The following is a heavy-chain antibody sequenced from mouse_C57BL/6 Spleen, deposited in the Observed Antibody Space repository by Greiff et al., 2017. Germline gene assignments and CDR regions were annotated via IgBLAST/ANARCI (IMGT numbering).Heavy chain of an antibody. CDR2: INPGSGGT. Sequence: VQLQQSGAELVRPGPSVKVSCKASGYAFTNYLIEWVKQRPGQGLEWIGVINPGSGGTNYNEKFKGKATLTADKSSSTAYMQLSSLTSEDSAVYFCARSGYDYDGAMDYWGQGTSVTVSS. CDR3: ARSGYDYDGAMDY. J-gene: IGHJ4*01. V-gene: IGHV1-54*01. D-gene: IGHD2-4*01. CDR1: GYAFTNYL.